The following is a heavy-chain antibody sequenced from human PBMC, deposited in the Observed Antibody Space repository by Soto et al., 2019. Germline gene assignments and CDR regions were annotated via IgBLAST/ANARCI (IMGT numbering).Heavy chain of an antibody. D-gene: IGHD3-10*01. J-gene: IGHJ4*02. CDR3: TRDIGGWGAY. CDR1: GFTFSNFW. CDR2: INEDGRII. V-gene: IGHV3-74*01. Sequence: EVQLVESGGGLVQPGGSLRLSCVASGFTFSNFWMHWVRQVPGTGLMWVSRINEDGRIINYADSVKGRFTISRDNARDTLYLEMNGLRAADTAIYDCTRDIGGWGAYWGQGALVTVSS.